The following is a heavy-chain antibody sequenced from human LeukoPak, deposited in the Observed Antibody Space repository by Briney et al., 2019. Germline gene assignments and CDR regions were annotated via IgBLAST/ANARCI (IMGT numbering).Heavy chain of an antibody. Sequence: ASVKVSCKASGYTFTGYFMHWVRQAPGQGLEWMGRTNLNSGGTYYAQNFQGRVTMTRDTSISTAYVELSRLTSDDTAVYYCARDLSSTSNWEFDYWGQGTLVTASS. CDR2: TNLNSGGT. V-gene: IGHV1-2*06. D-gene: IGHD1-26*01. J-gene: IGHJ4*02. CDR3: ARDLSSTSNWEFDY. CDR1: GYTFTGYF.